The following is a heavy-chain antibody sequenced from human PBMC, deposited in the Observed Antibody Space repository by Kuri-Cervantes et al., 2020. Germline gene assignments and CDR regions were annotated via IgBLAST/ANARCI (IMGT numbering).Heavy chain of an antibody. CDR1: GFTFSSYW. D-gene: IGHD3-22*01. CDR3: ARERGGRSSGYYYYYGMDV. CDR2: IKQDGSEK. Sequence: GGSLRLSCAASGFTFSSYWMSWVRQAPGKGLEWVANIKQDGSEKYYVDSVKGRFTISRDNAKNSLYLQMSSLRAEDTAVYYCARERGGRSSGYYYYYGMDVWVQGTTVTVSS. J-gene: IGHJ6*02. V-gene: IGHV3-7*01.